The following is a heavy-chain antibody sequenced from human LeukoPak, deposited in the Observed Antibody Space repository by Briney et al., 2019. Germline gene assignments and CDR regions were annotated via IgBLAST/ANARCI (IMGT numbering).Heavy chain of an antibody. Sequence: ASVKVSCKASGYSFTNYDINWVRQATGQGLEWMGWINPNSGGTNYAQNFQGRVTMTRDTSISTAYMELSRLRSDDTAVYYCARDIVVVPAAMANWFDPWGQGTLVTVSS. CDR1: GYSFTNYD. CDR3: ARDIVVVPAAMANWFDP. V-gene: IGHV1-2*02. J-gene: IGHJ5*02. CDR2: INPNSGGT. D-gene: IGHD2-2*01.